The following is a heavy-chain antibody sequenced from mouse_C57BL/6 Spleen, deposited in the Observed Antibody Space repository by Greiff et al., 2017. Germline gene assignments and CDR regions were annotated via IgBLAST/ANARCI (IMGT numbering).Heavy chain of an antibody. V-gene: IGHV14-1*01. CDR2: IDPEDGDT. J-gene: IGHJ2*01. CDR1: GFNIKDYY. Sequence: EVQLQQSGAELVRPGASVKLSCTASGFNIKDYYMHWVKQRPEQGLEWIGRIDPEDGDTDYAPKFQGKATMTADTSSNTAYLQLSSLTSEDTAVYYCTTSGCPGYFDYWGQGTTLTVSS. D-gene: IGHD3-1*01. CDR3: TTSGCPGYFDY.